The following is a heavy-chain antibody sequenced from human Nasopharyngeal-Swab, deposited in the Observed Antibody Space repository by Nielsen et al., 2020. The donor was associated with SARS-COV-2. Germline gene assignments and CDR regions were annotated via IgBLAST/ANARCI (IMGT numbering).Heavy chain of an antibody. J-gene: IGHJ5*02. Sequence: ASVKVSCKASAYTFTSYAMNWVRQAPGQGLEWMGWINTNTGNPTYAKGFTGRFVFSLDTSVSTAYLQISSLKAEDTAVYYCARDGLSLQYSSGWYGWFDPWGQGTLVTVSS. V-gene: IGHV7-4-1*02. D-gene: IGHD6-19*01. CDR1: AYTFTSYA. CDR2: INTNTGNP. CDR3: ARDGLSLQYSSGWYGWFDP.